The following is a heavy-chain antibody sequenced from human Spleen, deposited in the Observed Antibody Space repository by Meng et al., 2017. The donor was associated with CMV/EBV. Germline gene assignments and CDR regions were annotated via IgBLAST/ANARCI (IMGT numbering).Heavy chain of an antibody. CDR2: INPNIGDT. CDR3: ARDRGVWTPAFDI. Sequence: ASVKVSCKASGYMFTGFYMHWVRQAPGQGLEWMGWINPNIGDTNYAQRFQGRVTMTRDTSISTAYMELSSLRSDDTAVYYCARDRGVWTPAFDIWGQGTMVTVSS. V-gene: IGHV1-2*02. J-gene: IGHJ3*02. D-gene: IGHD3-10*01. CDR1: GYMFTGFY.